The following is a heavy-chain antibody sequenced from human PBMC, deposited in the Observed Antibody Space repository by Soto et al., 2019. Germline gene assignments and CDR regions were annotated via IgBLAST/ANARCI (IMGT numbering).Heavy chain of an antibody. CDR2: INPNSGGT. V-gene: IGHV1-2*02. Sequence: ASVKVSCKASGYTFTGYYMHWVRQAPGQGLEWMGWINPNSGGTNYAQKFQGRVTMTRDTSISTAYMELSRLRSEDTAVYYCARSPPRIAALAYYFDYWGQGTLVTVSS. J-gene: IGHJ4*02. CDR3: ARSPPRIAALAYYFDY. CDR1: GYTFTGYY. D-gene: IGHD6-6*01.